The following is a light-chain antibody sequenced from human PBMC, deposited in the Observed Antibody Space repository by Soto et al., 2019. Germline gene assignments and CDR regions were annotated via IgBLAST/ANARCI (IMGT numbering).Light chain of an antibody. J-gene: IGKJ1*01. Sequence: EILSTQSPATLSLSPGEITTLSCSTSQSVSSNLAWYQQNPGQAPRLLIYGASTRAMGVPARFSGSGSGTEFTLTISSLQFEDFAVYYCQQYHNWPPWTFGQGTKVDI. V-gene: IGKV3-15*01. CDR3: QQYHNWPPWT. CDR2: GAS. CDR1: QSVSSN.